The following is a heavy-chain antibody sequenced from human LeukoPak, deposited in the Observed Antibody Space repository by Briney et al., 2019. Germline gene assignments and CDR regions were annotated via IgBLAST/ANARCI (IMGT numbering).Heavy chain of an antibody. V-gene: IGHV1-2*02. CDR1: GYTFTGYY. D-gene: IGHD3-9*01. Sequence: ASVKVSCTASGYTFTGYYMHWVRQAPGQGLEWMGWINPNSGGTNYAQKFQGRVTMTRDTSISTAYMELSRLRSDDTAVYYCARVPHYDILTGYYNIYWFDPWGQGTLVTVSS. J-gene: IGHJ5*02. CDR3: ARVPHYDILTGYYNIYWFDP. CDR2: INPNSGGT.